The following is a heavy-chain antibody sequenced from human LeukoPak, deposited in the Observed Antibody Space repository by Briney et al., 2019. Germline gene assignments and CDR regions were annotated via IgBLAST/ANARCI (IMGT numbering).Heavy chain of an antibody. D-gene: IGHD2-2*01. CDR2: INHSGST. V-gene: IGHV4-34*01. J-gene: IGHJ4*02. CDR3: ARGQGIVVVPAAIYNFDY. Sequence: SETLSLTCAVYGGSFSGYYWSWIRQPPGKGLEWIGEINHSGSTNYNPSLKSRVTISVDTSKNQFSLKLSSVTAADTAVYYCARGQGIVVVPAAIYNFDYWGQGTLVTVSS. CDR1: GGSFSGYY.